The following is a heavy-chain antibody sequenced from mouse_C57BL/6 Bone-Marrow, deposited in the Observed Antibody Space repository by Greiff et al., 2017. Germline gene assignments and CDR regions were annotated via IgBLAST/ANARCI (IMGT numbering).Heavy chain of an antibody. CDR1: GYTFTDYY. CDR2: INPNTGGT. V-gene: IGHV1-26*01. D-gene: IGHD1-1*01. Sequence: VQLQQSGPELVKPGASVKISCKASGYTFTDYYMNWVQQSHGKSLEWLGDINPNTGGTSYNQKFKGNATVTVDKSSSTAYMELRSLTSEDSAVYYCARSPFYYYGSSYDYWGQGTTLTVSS. CDR3: ARSPFYYYGSSYDY. J-gene: IGHJ2*01.